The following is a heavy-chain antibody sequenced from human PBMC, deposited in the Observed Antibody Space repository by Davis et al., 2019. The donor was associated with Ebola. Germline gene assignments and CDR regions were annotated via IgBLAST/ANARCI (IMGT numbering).Heavy chain of an antibody. D-gene: IGHD3-22*01. CDR1: GGSFSSYY. V-gene: IGHV4-59*08. CDR2: IYYSGST. CDR3: ARHLDSSGHETFDY. J-gene: IGHJ4*02. Sequence: MPSETLSLTCAVYGGSFSSYYWSWIRQPPGKGLEWIGYIYYSGSTNYNPSLKSRVTISVDTSKNQFSLKLSSVTAADTAVYYCARHLDSSGHETFDYWGQGTLVTVSS.